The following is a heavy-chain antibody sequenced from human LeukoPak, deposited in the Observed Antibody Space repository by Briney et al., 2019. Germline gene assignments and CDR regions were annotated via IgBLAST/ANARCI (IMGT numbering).Heavy chain of an antibody. D-gene: IGHD1-26*01. V-gene: IGHV3-30*18. CDR1: GFTFSSYG. J-gene: IGHJ4*02. Sequence: GGSLRLSCAASGFTFSSYGMHWVRQAPGKGLEWVAVISYDGSNKYYADSVKGRFAISRDNSKNTLYLQMNSLRAEDTAVYYCANEEWERNYWGQGTLVTVSS. CDR3: ANEEWERNY. CDR2: ISYDGSNK.